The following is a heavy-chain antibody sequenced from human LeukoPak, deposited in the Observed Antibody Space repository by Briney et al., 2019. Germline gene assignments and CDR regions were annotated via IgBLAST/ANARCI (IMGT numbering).Heavy chain of an antibody. J-gene: IGHJ3*02. CDR1: GYRFAGYW. D-gene: IGHD3-10*01. CDR3: AQREGDGAFDI. V-gene: IGHV5-51*01. Sequence: GESLKVSCKGSGYRFAGYWIGWVRQMPGKGLEWMGIIYPGDSDTRYSPSFQGQVTISADKSISTAYLQWSSLKASDTAMYYCAQREGDGAFDIWGQGTMVTVSS. CDR2: IYPGDSDT.